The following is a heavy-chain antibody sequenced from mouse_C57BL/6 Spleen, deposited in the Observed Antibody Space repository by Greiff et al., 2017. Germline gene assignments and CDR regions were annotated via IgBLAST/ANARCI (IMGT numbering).Heavy chain of an antibody. V-gene: IGHV1-82*01. J-gene: IGHJ4*01. CDR2: IYPGDGDT. Sequence: QVQLQQSGPELVKPGASVKISCKASGYAFSSSWMNWVKQRPGKGLEWIGRIYPGDGDTNYNGKFKGKATLTADKSSSTAYMQLSSLTSEDSAVYFCARNDGYYGGAMDYWGQGTSVTVSS. D-gene: IGHD2-3*01. CDR1: GYAFSSSW. CDR3: ARNDGYYGGAMDY.